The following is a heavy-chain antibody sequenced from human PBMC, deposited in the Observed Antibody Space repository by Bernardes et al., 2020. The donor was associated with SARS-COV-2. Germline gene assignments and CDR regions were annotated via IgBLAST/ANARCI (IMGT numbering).Heavy chain of an antibody. CDR2: INPTSGGT. Sequence: ASVKVSCKASGYTFTGYYMHWVRQAPGQGLEWMGWINPTSGGTNYAQKFQGRVTMTRDTSISTAYMELSRLRSDDTAVYYCASRTGYSKYVYYYGMDVWGQGTTVTVSS. J-gene: IGHJ6*02. D-gene: IGHD4-4*01. V-gene: IGHV1-2*02. CDR1: GYTFTGYY. CDR3: ASRTGYSKYVYYYGMDV.